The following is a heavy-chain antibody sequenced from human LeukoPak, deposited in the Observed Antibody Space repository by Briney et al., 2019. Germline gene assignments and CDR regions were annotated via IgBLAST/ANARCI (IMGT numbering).Heavy chain of an antibody. Sequence: ASVKVSCKASGYTFTGYYMHWVRQAPGQGLEWMGRINPNSGGTNYAQKFQGGVTMTRDTSISTAYMELSRLRSDDTAVYYCARDPPYYSGHMMVDYWGQGTLVTVSS. D-gene: IGHD1-26*01. CDR3: ARDPPYYSGHMMVDY. J-gene: IGHJ4*02. CDR1: GYTFTGYY. CDR2: INPNSGGT. V-gene: IGHV1-2*06.